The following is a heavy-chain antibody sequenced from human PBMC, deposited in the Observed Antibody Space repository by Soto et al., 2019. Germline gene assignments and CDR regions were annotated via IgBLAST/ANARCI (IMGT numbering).Heavy chain of an antibody. CDR3: ARVGATVTSQALGFDH. V-gene: IGHV4-59*11. Sequence: SETLSLTCTVSGGSISSHYWSWVRQPPGKGLEWIGYLYYAGSTNYNASLKSQVTMSLDTSKNQFSLVLTSVTAADTAVYYCARVGATVTSQALGFDHWGQGILVTVCS. J-gene: IGHJ4*02. CDR1: GGSISSHY. D-gene: IGHD4-17*01. CDR2: LYYAGST.